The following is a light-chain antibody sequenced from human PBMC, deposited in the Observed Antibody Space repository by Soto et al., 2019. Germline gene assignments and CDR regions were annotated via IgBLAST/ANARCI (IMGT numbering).Light chain of an antibody. J-gene: IGKJ4*01. CDR3: QQSYSTPLT. Sequence: DIQMTQSPSSLSASVGDRVTITFRASQSISSYLNWNQQKPGKAPKLLIYAASSLQSGDPSRFSGSGSGTDFPLTISSLQPEDFATYYCQQSYSTPLTFGGGTKVEI. CDR2: AAS. V-gene: IGKV1-39*01. CDR1: QSISSY.